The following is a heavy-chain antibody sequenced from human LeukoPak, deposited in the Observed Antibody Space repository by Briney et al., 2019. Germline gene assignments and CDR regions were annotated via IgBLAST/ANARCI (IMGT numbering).Heavy chain of an antibody. D-gene: IGHD2-15*01. J-gene: IGHJ4*02. CDR1: GGSISSYY. V-gene: IGHV4-59*01. Sequence: PSETLSLTCTVSGGSISSYYWSWIRQPPGKGLEWIGYIYYSGSTNYNPSLESRVTISVDTSKNQFSLKLSSVTAADTAVYYCARRYCSGGSCPIDYWGQGTLVTVSS. CDR3: ARRYCSGGSCPIDY. CDR2: IYYSGST.